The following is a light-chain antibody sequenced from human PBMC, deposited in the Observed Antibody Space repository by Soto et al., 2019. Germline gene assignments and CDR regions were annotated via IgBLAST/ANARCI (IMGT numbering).Light chain of an antibody. CDR1: SSNIGSNT. V-gene: IGLV1-44*01. CDR2: SNN. J-gene: IGLJ2*01. CDR3: AAGDDSLTGLV. Sequence: QSVLTQPPSASGTPGQRVTISCSGSSSNIGSNTVNWYQQLPGTAPKLLIYSNNQRPSGVPDRFSGSKSGTSASLAISGLQSEDESDYSCAAGDDSLTGLVFGGGTKVTVL.